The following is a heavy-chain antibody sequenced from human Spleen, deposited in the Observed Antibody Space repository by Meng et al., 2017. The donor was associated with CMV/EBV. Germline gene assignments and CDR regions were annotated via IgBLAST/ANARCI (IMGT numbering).Heavy chain of an antibody. CDR1: FGTYG. D-gene: IGHD2-2*01. CDR3: ARTPLGCCSGARCYVWPDS. Sequence: FGTYGISWVRQVPGQGLEWMGWISAYSGDANYAQKLQGRVSMTTDTSTRTAYMELTSLRSDDTAVYFCARTPLGCCSGARCYVWPDSWGQGTLVTVSS. V-gene: IGHV1-18*01. CDR2: ISAYSGDA. J-gene: IGHJ4*02.